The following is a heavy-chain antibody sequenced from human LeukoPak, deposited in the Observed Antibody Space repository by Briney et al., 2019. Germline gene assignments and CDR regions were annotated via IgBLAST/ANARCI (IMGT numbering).Heavy chain of an antibody. Sequence: GGSLRLSCAASGFTSSNHWMSWVRKAPGMGLEWVANIKEDGGEKNYVDSVKGRFTISRDNAKSSLFLQMSSLRVEDTAVYYCATGGGSPAYWGQGTLVTVSS. D-gene: IGHD2-15*01. CDR2: IKEDGGEK. V-gene: IGHV3-7*01. CDR1: GFTSSNHW. CDR3: ATGGGSPAY. J-gene: IGHJ4*02.